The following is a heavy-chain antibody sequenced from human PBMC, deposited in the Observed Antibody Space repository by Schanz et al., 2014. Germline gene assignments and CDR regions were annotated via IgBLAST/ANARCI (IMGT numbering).Heavy chain of an antibody. CDR1: GFTFGDYY. V-gene: IGHV3-21*04. CDR2: ISSMSTFI. D-gene: IGHD3-10*01. CDR3: ARGSGKNHHHYGLDV. Sequence: DVQLVESGGGLVKPGASLRLSCAASGFTFGDYYMNWVRQAPGKGLEWVASISSMSTFIHSADLVRGRFTISRDNAENSLHLQMDRLRVEDTAVYYCARGSGKNHHHYGLDVWGQGATVTVSS. J-gene: IGHJ6*02.